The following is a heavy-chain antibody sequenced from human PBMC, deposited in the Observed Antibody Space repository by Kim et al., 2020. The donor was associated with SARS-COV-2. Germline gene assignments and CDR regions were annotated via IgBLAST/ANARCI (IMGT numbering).Heavy chain of an antibody. CDR1: GGSISSGGYY. Sequence: SETLSLTCTVSGGSISSGGYYWSWIRQHPGKGLEWIGYIYYSGSTYYNPSLKSRVTISVDTSKNQFSLKLSSVTAADTAVYYCARVENTAMVINYWGQGTLVTVSS. J-gene: IGHJ4*02. CDR3: ARVENTAMVINY. V-gene: IGHV4-31*03. CDR2: IYYSGST. D-gene: IGHD5-18*01.